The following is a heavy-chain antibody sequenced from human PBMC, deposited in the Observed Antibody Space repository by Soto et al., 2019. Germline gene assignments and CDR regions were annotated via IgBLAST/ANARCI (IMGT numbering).Heavy chain of an antibody. J-gene: IGHJ4*02. D-gene: IGHD1-26*01. CDR2: ISHDGTNK. Sequence: QVQLVESGGGVVQPGTSLRLSCAASGFPFSSYAIHWVRQAPGKGLEWVAGISHDGTNKYYADSVKGRFTISRDNCKNTLYLQMNGLRVEDTAVYYWARVWGDSGRDYFDHWGQGTLVTVSS. V-gene: IGHV3-30-3*01. CDR3: ARVWGDSGRDYFDH. CDR1: GFPFSSYA.